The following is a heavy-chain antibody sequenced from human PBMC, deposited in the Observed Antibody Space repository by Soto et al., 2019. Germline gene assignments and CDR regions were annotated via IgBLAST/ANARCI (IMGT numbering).Heavy chain of an antibody. CDR1: GFTFSSYG. D-gene: IGHD3-10*01. CDR2: ISYDGSNK. J-gene: IGHJ4*02. V-gene: IGHV3-30*18. CDR3: AKELVGAMVRPSDY. Sequence: GGSLRLSCASSGFTFSSYGMHWVRQAPGKGLEWVAVISYDGSNKYYADSVKGRFTISRDNSKNTLYLQMNSLRAEDTAVYYCAKELVGAMVRPSDYWGQGTLVTVSS.